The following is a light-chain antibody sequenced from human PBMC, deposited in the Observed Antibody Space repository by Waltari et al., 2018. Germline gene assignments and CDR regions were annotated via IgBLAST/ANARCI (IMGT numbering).Light chain of an antibody. CDR2: DAA. CDR3: QQYDNLPPLT. CDR1: QDISNY. Sequence: DIQMTQSPSSLSASVGERVTLTCQATQDISNYLNWYQQKPGKAPQLLIYDAANLETGGPSRFSGSGSGTDFTFTISSLQPEDIATYYCQQYDNLPPLTFGGGTKVEIK. J-gene: IGKJ4*01. V-gene: IGKV1-33*01.